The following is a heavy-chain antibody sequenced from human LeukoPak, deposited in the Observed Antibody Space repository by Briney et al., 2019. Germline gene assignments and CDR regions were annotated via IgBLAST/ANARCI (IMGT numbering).Heavy chain of an antibody. J-gene: IGHJ6*02. CDR3: ARAPDLYSSGGDV. V-gene: IGHV3-30*04. Sequence: GRSLRLSCAASGFTFSSYAMHWARQAPGKGLGWGAVISYDGSNKHYAHAVKGRFTISRDNSKNTLYLQMNSLRAEDTAVYYCARAPDLYSSGGDVWGQGTTVIVSS. CDR2: ISYDGSNK. D-gene: IGHD6-19*01. CDR1: GFTFSSYA.